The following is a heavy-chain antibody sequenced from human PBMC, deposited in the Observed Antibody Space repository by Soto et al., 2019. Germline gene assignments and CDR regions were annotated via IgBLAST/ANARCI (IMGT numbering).Heavy chain of an antibody. CDR2: INHSGST. J-gene: IGHJ6*02. CDR1: GGSFRGYY. D-gene: IGHD1-1*01. V-gene: IGHV4-34*01. Sequence: PPETLRPTYAVYGGSFRGYYWSGIRQLPGKGMEWIGEINHSGSTNYNPSLKSRVTISVDTSKNQFSLKLSSVTAADTAVYYCARDKLRAGITYYYGMDVWGQGSTVT. CDR3: ARDKLRAGITYYYGMDV.